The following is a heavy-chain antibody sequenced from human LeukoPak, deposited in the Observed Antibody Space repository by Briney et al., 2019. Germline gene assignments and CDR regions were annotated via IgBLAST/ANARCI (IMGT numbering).Heavy chain of an antibody. CDR2: IRSKPQSYAT. D-gene: IGHD1-26*01. CDR1: GFTFSDSA. Sequence: PGGSLRLSCAASGFTFSDSAIHWVRQASGKGLEWVGRIRSKPQSYATAYDESLKGRFTISRDDSKNTAYLQMGSLKIEDTAVYYCTRVGPSTVVDYWGQGTQVTVSS. CDR3: TRVGPSTVVDY. V-gene: IGHV3-73*01. J-gene: IGHJ4*02.